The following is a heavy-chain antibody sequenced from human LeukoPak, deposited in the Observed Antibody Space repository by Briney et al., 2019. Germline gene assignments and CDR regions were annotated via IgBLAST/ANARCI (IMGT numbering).Heavy chain of an antibody. CDR3: ARDTYYYDSSGYFRFDY. D-gene: IGHD3-22*01. CDR2: IYYSGST. Sequence: SETLSLTCTVSGGSISSSSYYWGWIRQPPGKGLEWIGSIYYSGSTYYNPSLKSRVTISVDTSKNQFSLKLSSVTAADTAVYYCARDTYYYDSSGYFRFDYWGQGTLVTVSS. V-gene: IGHV4-39*02. J-gene: IGHJ4*02. CDR1: GGSISSSSYY.